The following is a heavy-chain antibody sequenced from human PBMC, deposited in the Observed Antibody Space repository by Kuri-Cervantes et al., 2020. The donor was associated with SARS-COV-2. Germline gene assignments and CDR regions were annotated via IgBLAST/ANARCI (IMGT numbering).Heavy chain of an antibody. V-gene: IGHV4-34*01. J-gene: IGHJ4*02. CDR1: GGSFSGYH. CDR2: INHSGSS. D-gene: IGHD3-3*01. CDR3: ASSDFWSGHYYFDY. Sequence: ESLKISCAVYGGSFSGYHWSWIRQPPGKGLEWIGEINHSGSSDYNPSLKSRVTISVDTSKNQFSLKLSSVTAADTAVYYCASSDFWSGHYYFDYWGQGTLVTVSS.